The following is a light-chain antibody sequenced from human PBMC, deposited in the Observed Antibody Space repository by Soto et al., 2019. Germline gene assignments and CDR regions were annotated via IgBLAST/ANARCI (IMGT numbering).Light chain of an antibody. V-gene: IGLV2-14*01. J-gene: IGLJ1*01. Sequence: QSALTQPASVSGSPGQSITISCTGTSSDVGGYNYVSWYQQHPGKAPKLMIYDLSNRPSGVSHRFSGSKSGNTASLTISGLQAEAEADYYCSAYTSSSTPLDVFGTGTKVTVL. CDR2: DLS. CDR3: SAYTSSSTPLDV. CDR1: SSDVGGYNY.